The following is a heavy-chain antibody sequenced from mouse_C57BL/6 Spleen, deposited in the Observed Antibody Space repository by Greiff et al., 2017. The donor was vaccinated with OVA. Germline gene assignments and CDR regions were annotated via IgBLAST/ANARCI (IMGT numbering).Heavy chain of an antibody. J-gene: IGHJ3*01. CDR1: GFTFSSYA. CDR2: ISDGGSYT. D-gene: IGHD2-4*01. CDR3: ARGDDYDGFAY. Sequence: EVHLVESGGGLVKPGGSLKLSCAASGFTFSSYAMSWVRQTPEKRLEWVATISDGGSYTYYPDNVKGRFTISRDKAKNTLYLQMSHLKSEDTAMYYCARGDDYDGFAYWGQGTLVTVSA. V-gene: IGHV5-4*01.